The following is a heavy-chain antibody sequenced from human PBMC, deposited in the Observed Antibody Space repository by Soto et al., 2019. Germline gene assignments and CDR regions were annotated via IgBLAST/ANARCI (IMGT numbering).Heavy chain of an antibody. D-gene: IGHD3-3*01. J-gene: IGHJ6*02. CDR2: ISSSSSYI. V-gene: IGHV3-21*01. CDR1: GFTFSSYS. CDR3: ARERINYDFWSGYYSFYYYGMDV. Sequence: GSLRLSCAASGFTFSSYSMNWVRQAPGKGLEWVSSISSSSSYIYYADSVKGRFTISRDNAKNSLYLQMNSLRAEDTAVYNCARERINYDFWSGYYSFYYYGMDVWGQGTTVTVSS.